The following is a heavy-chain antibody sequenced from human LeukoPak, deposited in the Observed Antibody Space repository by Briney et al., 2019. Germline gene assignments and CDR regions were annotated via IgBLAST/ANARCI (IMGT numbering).Heavy chain of an antibody. D-gene: IGHD3-10*01. CDR1: GFTFSNAW. Sequence: GGSLRLSCAASGFTFSNAWMSWVRQAPGKGLEWVGRIKSKTDGGTTDYAAPVKGRFTISRDDSKNTLYLQMNSLKTEDTAVYYCTTYLWFGEFIFDYWGQGTLVTVSS. J-gene: IGHJ4*02. V-gene: IGHV3-15*01. CDR3: TTYLWFGEFIFDY. CDR2: IKSKTDGGTT.